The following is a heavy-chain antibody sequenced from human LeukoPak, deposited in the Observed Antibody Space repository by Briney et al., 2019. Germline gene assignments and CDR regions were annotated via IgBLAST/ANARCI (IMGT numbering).Heavy chain of an antibody. Sequence: SETLSLTCTVSGGSISSSSSYWGWIRQPPGKGLEWIGSIYYSGSTYYNPSLKSRVTISVDTSKNQFSLKLSSVTAADTAVYYCARLRGGYYYGMDVWGQGTTVTVSS. V-gene: IGHV4-39*01. CDR3: ARLRGGYYYGMDV. J-gene: IGHJ6*02. CDR1: GGSISSSSSY. D-gene: IGHD3-10*01. CDR2: IYYSGST.